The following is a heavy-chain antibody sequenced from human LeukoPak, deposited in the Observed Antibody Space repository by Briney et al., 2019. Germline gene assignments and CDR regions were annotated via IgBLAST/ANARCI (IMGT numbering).Heavy chain of an antibody. Sequence: SQTLSLTCAISGDSVSSNSAVWNWIRQSPLRGLEWLGRTYYRSKWYNDYAVSVKSRITINPDTSKNQFSLQLNSVTPEDTAVYYCARVGPPYGSHNWFDPWGQGTLVTVPS. CDR2: TYYRSKWYN. V-gene: IGHV6-1*01. CDR1: GDSVSSNSAV. J-gene: IGHJ5*02. D-gene: IGHD1-26*01. CDR3: ARVGPPYGSHNWFDP.